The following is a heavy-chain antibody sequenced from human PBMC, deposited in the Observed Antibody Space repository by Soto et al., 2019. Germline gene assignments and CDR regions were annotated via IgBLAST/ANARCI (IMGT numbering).Heavy chain of an antibody. D-gene: IGHD4-17*01. CDR1: GYTFTSYA. V-gene: IGHV1-3*01. CDR3: ARGASSVTTFYFDL. Sequence: QVQVVQSGAEVKKPGASVKVSCKASGYTFTSYAMHWVRQAPGQRLEWMGWINPGNGNTKNSQKFQGRVTITRDTFASTAYMELSSRRSADTAVYYCARGASSVTTFYFDLWGRGTLVTVSS. J-gene: IGHJ2*01. CDR2: INPGNGNT.